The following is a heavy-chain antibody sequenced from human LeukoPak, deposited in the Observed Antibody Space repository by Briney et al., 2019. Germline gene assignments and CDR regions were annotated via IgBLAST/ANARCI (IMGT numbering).Heavy chain of an antibody. D-gene: IGHD2-2*01. J-gene: IGHJ4*02. Sequence: GGSLRLSCAASGFTFNTHAMTWVRQAPGKGLEWVSSIGRGYDTQYADSVKGRFPISRDNSENTLFLQMNNVRAEDTAVYYCAKGALIPPPATRFFDFWGQGTLVTVSS. CDR2: SIGRGYDT. CDR1: GFTFNTHA. V-gene: IGHV3-23*01. CDR3: AKGALIPPPATRFFDF.